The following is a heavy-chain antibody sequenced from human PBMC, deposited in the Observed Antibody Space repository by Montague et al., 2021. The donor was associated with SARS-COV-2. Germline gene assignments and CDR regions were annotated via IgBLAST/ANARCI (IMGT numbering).Heavy chain of an antibody. CDR3: ATYYDILTGYYIDAFDI. D-gene: IGHD3-9*01. CDR1: GGSISGYY. Sequence: SETLSLTCSVSGGSISGYYWSWIRQPPGKGLEWIGSIYYSGRTYYNPSLKSRVTISVDTSKNQFSLKLSSVTAADTAVYYCATYYDILTGYYIDAFDIWGQGTMVTVSS. CDR2: IYYSGRT. V-gene: IGHV4-59*05. J-gene: IGHJ3*02.